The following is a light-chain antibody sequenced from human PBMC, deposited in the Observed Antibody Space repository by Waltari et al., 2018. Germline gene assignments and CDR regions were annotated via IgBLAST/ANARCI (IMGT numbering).Light chain of an antibody. Sequence: DVVMTQSPLSLPITPGQPASISCRSSQCLVHSNGNTYLSWYQQKPGQPPRRLIYEVSNQDSGVPDRFSGSGAGTDFTLKISRVEAEDVGVYYCGQGTHLPPTFGQGTKVEIK. CDR2: EVS. CDR3: GQGTHLPPT. CDR1: QCLVHSNGNTY. V-gene: IGKV2-30*02. J-gene: IGKJ1*01.